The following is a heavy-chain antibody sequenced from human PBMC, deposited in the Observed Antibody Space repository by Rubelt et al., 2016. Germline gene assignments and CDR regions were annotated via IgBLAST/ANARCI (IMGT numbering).Heavy chain of an antibody. CDR2: IIPIFGTA. D-gene: IGHD3-22*01. J-gene: IGHJ3*02. CDR3: ARDLVGVVITTHDAFDI. CDR1: GGTFSSYA. V-gene: IGHV1-69*06. Sequence: QVQLVQSGAEVKKPGSSVKVSCKASGGTFSSYAISWVRQAPGHGLEWMGGIIPIFGTANYAQKFQGGVTITADKSTSTAYMGLSSLRSEDTAVYYCARDLVGVVITTHDAFDIWGQGTMVTVSS.